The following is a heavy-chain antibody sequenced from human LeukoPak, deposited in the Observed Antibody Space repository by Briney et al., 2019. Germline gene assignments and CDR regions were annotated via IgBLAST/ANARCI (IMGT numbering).Heavy chain of an antibody. CDR2: ISYDGSNK. Sequence: GGSLRLSCAASGFTFSSYGMHWVRQAPGKGLEWVAVISYDGSNKYYADSVKGRFTISRDNSKNTLYLQMNSLRAEDTAVYYCAKSLAGSEAFDIWGQGTMVTVSS. D-gene: IGHD6-19*01. CDR3: AKSLAGSEAFDI. V-gene: IGHV3-30*18. CDR1: GFTFSSYG. J-gene: IGHJ3*02.